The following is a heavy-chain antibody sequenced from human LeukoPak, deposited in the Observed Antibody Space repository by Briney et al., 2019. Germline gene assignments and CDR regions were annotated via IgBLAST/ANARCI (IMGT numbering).Heavy chain of an antibody. CDR2: ISYSGST. V-gene: IGHV4-59*01. D-gene: IGHD5-12*01. CDR1: GGSISSYY. CDR3: ARDRTIRSSDVTYFYGMDV. Sequence: SETLCLTCTVSGGSISSYYWSWIRQPPGKGREWIGYISYSGSTKYNPSLKSRVTISVDTSKNQFSLRLTSVTAADTAVYYCARDRTIRSSDVTYFYGMDVWGQGTTVTVSS. J-gene: IGHJ6*02.